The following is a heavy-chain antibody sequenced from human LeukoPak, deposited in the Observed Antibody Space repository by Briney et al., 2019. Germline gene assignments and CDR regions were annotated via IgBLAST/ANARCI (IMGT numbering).Heavy chain of an antibody. Sequence: GESLKISCKGSGYSFTSYWIGWLRQMPGKGLEWMGIIYPGDSDTRYSPSFQGQVTISADKSISTAYLQWSSLKASDTAMYYGARDMFPGYGGHSIVHWFDPWGQGTLVTVSS. CDR3: ARDMFPGYGGHSIVHWFDP. CDR1: GYSFTSYW. V-gene: IGHV5-51*01. CDR2: IYPGDSDT. D-gene: IGHD4-23*01. J-gene: IGHJ5*02.